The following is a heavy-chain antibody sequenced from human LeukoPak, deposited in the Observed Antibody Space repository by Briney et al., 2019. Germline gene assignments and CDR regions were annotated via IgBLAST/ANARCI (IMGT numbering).Heavy chain of an antibody. CDR1: GFTFSSYG. CDR2: IRYDGSNK. D-gene: IGHD1-26*01. V-gene: IGHV3-30*02. J-gene: IGHJ4*02. Sequence: GGSLRLSCAASGFTFSSYGMHWVRQAPGKGLEWVAFIRYDGSNKYYADSVKGRFTISRDNSKNTLYLQMNSLRAEDTAVYYCANQRRIVGAVDYWGQGTLVTVSS. CDR3: ANQRRIVGAVDY.